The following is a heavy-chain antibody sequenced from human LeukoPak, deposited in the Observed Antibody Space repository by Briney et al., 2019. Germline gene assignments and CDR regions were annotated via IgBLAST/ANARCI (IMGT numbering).Heavy chain of an antibody. CDR1: GFTVSSNY. D-gene: IGHD1-1*01. CDR2: IYSGGST. V-gene: IGHV3-53*01. J-gene: IGHJ4*02. Sequence: GGSLRLSCAASGFTVSSNYMSWVRQAPGKGLEWVSVIYSGGSTYYADSVKGRFTISRDNSKNTLYLQMNSLRAEDTAVYYCARGTKLEPLDYWGQGTLVTVSS. CDR3: ARGTKLEPLDY.